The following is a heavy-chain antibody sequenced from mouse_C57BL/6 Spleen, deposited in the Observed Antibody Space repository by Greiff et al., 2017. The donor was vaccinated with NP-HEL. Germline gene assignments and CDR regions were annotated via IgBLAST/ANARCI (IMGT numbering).Heavy chain of an antibody. D-gene: IGHD1-1*01. CDR3: ARYPYYYGSFDY. J-gene: IGHJ2*01. CDR2: INPNNGGT. V-gene: IGHV1-22*01. Sequence: EVKLQESGPELVKPGASVKMSCKASGYTFTDYNMHWVKQSHGKSLEWIGYINPNNGGTSYNQKFKGKATLTVNKSSSTAYMELRSLTSEDSAVYYCARYPYYYGSFDYWGQGTTLTVSS. CDR1: GYTFTDYN.